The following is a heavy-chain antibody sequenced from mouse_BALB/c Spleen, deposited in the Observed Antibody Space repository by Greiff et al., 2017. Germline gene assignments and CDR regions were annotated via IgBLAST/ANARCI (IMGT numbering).Heavy chain of an antibody. CDR3: ARRDGSSYGYWYFDV. CDR1: GYSITSDYA. D-gene: IGHD1-1*01. Sequence: EVKLVESGPGLVKPSQSLSLTCTVTGYSITSDYAWNWIRQFPGNKLEWMGYISYSGSTSYNPSLKSRISITRDTSKNQFFLQLNSVTTEDTATYYCARRDGSSYGYWYFDVWGAGTTVTVSS. V-gene: IGHV3-2*02. CDR2: ISYSGST. J-gene: IGHJ1*01.